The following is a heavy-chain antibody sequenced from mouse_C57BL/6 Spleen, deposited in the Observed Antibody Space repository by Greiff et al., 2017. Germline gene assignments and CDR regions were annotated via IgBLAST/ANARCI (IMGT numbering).Heavy chain of an antibody. CDR1: GYTFTSYW. CDR2: INPSNGGT. Sequence: QVQLQQPGTELVKPGASVKLSCKASGYTFTSYWMPWVKQRPGQGLEWIGNINPSNGGTNYNEKFKSKATLTVDKSSSTAYMQLSSLTSEDSAVYYCARWLYGSRTVFDYWGQGTTLTVSS. CDR3: ARWLYGSRTVFDY. J-gene: IGHJ2*01. D-gene: IGHD1-1*01. V-gene: IGHV1-53*01.